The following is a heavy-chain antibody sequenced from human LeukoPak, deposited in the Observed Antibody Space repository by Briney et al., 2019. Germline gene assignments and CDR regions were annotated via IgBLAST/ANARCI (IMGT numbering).Heavy chain of an antibody. D-gene: IGHD1-26*01. J-gene: IGHJ4*02. V-gene: IGHV4-4*02. CDR3: ARDLARVGATLH. Sequence: SETLSLTCTVSGGSISSSNWWSWVRQPPGKGLEWIGEIYHSGSTNYNPSLKSRVTISVDKSKNQFSLKLSSVTAADTAVYYCARDLARVGATLHWGQGTLVTVSS. CDR2: IYHSGST. CDR1: GGSISSSNW.